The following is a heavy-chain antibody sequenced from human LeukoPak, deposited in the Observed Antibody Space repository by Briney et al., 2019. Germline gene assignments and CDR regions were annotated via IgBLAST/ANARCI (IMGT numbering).Heavy chain of an antibody. D-gene: IGHD3-22*01. CDR3: ARAKYARGYYVH. V-gene: IGHV4-34*01. CDR2: INHSGST. Sequence: SETLSLTCAVYGGSFSGYYWSWIRQPPGEGLEWIGEINHSGSTNYNPSLKSRVTISVDTSKNQFSLKLSSVTAADTAVYYCARAKYARGYYVHWGQGTLVTVPS. J-gene: IGHJ4*02. CDR1: GGSFSGYY.